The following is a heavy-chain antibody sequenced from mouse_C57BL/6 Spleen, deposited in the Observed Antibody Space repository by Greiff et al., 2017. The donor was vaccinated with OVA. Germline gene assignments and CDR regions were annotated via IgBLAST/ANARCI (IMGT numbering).Heavy chain of an antibody. CDR3: ARVIYYYGSYAMDY. CDR1: GHTFTDYN. CDR2: INPNNGGT. Sequence: VQLQQSGPELVKPGASVKIPCKASGHTFTDYNMDWVKQSHGKSLEWIGDINPNNGGTIYNQKFKGKATLTVDKSSSTAYMELRSLTSEDTAVYYCARVIYYYGSYAMDYWGQGTSVTVSS. V-gene: IGHV1-18*01. J-gene: IGHJ4*01. D-gene: IGHD1-1*01.